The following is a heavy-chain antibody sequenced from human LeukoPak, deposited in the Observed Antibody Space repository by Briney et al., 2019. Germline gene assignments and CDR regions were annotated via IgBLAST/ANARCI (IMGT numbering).Heavy chain of an antibody. CDR3: ARGPHGGFVIIPTEF. V-gene: IGHV4-34*01. J-gene: IGHJ4*02. D-gene: IGHD3-3*01. CDR2: INHSGST. Sequence: SETLSLTCAVYGGSLSGYYWSWIRQPPGKGLEWIGEINHSGSTNYNPPLKSRVTISVDTSKNQFSLKLSSVTAADTAVYYCARGPHGGFVIIPTEFWGQGTLVTVSS. CDR1: GGSLSGYY.